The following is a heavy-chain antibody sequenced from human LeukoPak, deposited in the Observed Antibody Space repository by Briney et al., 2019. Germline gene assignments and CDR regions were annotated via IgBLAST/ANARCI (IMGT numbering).Heavy chain of an antibody. D-gene: IGHD1-26*01. Sequence: PGGSLRLSCAASGFTFSSHAMSWVRQAPGMGLEWVSAISGSGGSTYYADSVKGRFTISRDNSKNTLYLQMNSLRAEDTAVYYCAKLGDSGSYYSYFDYWGQGTLVNVSS. CDR2: ISGSGGST. V-gene: IGHV3-23*01. CDR3: AKLGDSGSYYSYFDY. CDR1: GFTFSSHA. J-gene: IGHJ4*02.